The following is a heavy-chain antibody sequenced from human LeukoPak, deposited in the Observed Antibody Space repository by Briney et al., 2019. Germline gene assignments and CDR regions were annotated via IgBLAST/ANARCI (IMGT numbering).Heavy chain of an antibody. J-gene: IGHJ4*02. CDR1: GFSFSSYG. CDR2: ISYDGSNK. V-gene: IGHV3-30*18. CDR3: AQVSPTIPFDY. D-gene: IGHD5-12*01. Sequence: GGSLRLSCAASGFSFSSYGMHWVRQAPGKGLEWVAVISYDGSNKYYADSVKGRFTISRDNSKNTLYLQMNSLRAEDTAVYYCAQVSPTIPFDYWGQGTLVTVSS.